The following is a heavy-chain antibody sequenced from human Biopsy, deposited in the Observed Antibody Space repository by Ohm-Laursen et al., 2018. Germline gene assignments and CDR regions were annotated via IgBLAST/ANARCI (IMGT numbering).Heavy chain of an antibody. D-gene: IGHD3-10*01. V-gene: IGHV4-39*01. CDR3: ARQEFATSPLDY. Sequence: SDTLSLTCSVTGGSISRSSYYWDWIRQPPGKGLEWIGSIYYSGSTYYNPSLKSRVTISADRSKNQFSLKLTSVIAADTAMYYCARQEFATSPLDYWGQGSLVTVSS. CDR1: GGSISRSSYY. J-gene: IGHJ4*02. CDR2: IYYSGST.